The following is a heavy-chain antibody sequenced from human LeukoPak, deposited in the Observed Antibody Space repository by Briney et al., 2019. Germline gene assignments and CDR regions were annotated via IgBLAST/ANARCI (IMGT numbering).Heavy chain of an antibody. J-gene: IGHJ4*02. D-gene: IGHD3-3*01. CDR2: ISGSGVST. V-gene: IGHV3-23*01. CDR3: AKRGSITITTDY. CDR1: GFTFSSYA. Sequence: PGGSLRLSCAASGFTFSSYAMSWVRQAPGKGLEWVSAISGSGVSTYYADSVKGRFTISRDNSKNTLYLQMNSLRAEDTAVYYCAKRGSITITTDYWGQGTLVTVSP.